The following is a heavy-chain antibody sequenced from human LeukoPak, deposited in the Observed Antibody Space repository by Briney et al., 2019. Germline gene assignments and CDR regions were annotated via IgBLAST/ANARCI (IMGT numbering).Heavy chain of an antibody. Sequence: GGSLRLSCAASGFIVSSNYMSWVRQAPGKGLEWVSVIYSGGTTYYADSLKGRFTISRDNSKNTVYLQMNSVTADDTAVYYCAGEKVGANRQFDYWGQGTLVTVSS. V-gene: IGHV3-53*01. CDR2: IYSGGTT. CDR3: AGEKVGANRQFDY. D-gene: IGHD1-26*01. J-gene: IGHJ4*02. CDR1: GFIVSSNY.